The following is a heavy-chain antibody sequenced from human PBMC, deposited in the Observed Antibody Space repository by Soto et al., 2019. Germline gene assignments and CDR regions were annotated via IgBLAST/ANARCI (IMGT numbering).Heavy chain of an antibody. CDR1: GGSFSGYY. V-gene: IGHV4-34*01. D-gene: IGHD3-22*01. Sequence: LSLTCAVYGGSFSGYYWSWIRQPPGKGLEWIGEINHSGSTSYNPSLKSRVTISVDTSKNQFSLKLSSVTAADTAVYYCARDGESRYYYDSSGYYAYWGQGTLVT. CDR3: ARDGESRYYYDSSGYYAY. J-gene: IGHJ4*02. CDR2: INHSGST.